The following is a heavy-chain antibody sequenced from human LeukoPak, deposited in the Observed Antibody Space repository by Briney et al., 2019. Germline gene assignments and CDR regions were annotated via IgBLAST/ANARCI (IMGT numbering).Heavy chain of an antibody. CDR3: AKIQGSSGYYPDY. Sequence: PGGSLRLSCAASGFTFSSYAMSWVRQAPGEGLDGVSAISYSGGSTYYVASVKGRFTISRDNSKNTLYLQMNSLRAEDTAVYYCAKIQGSSGYYPDYWGQGTLVTVSS. V-gene: IGHV3-23*01. D-gene: IGHD3-22*01. CDR1: GFTFSSYA. J-gene: IGHJ4*02. CDR2: ISYSGGST.